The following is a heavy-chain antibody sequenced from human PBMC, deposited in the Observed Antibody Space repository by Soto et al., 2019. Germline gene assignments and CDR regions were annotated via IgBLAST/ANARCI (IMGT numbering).Heavy chain of an antibody. V-gene: IGHV1-18*01. Sequence: GASVKVSCKTSGYSFTTYGLSWVRQAPGRGLEWVGWISWYNGNTNYAQKFQGTVILTTDTPTTTGYMELRSLRSDDTAVYYCARDSYHADSGPGFQHWGQGTLVTVSS. CDR3: ARDSYHADSGPGFQH. J-gene: IGHJ1*01. CDR2: ISWYNGNT. CDR1: GYSFTTYG. D-gene: IGHD6-19*01.